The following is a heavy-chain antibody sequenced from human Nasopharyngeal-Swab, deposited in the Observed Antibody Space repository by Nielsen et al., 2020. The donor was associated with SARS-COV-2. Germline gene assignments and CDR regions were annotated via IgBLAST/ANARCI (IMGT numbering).Heavy chain of an antibody. CDR2: ISSSGSTR. CDR3: ARDYCSSTSCYDY. D-gene: IGHD2-2*01. J-gene: IGHJ4*02. Sequence: GSLRLSCAASGFTFSSYEMNWVRQAPGKGLEWVSYISSSGSTRYYADSVKGRFTISRDNAKNSLYLQMNSLRAEDTAVYYCARDYCSSTSCYDYWGQGTLVTVSS. V-gene: IGHV3-48*03. CDR1: GFTFSSYE.